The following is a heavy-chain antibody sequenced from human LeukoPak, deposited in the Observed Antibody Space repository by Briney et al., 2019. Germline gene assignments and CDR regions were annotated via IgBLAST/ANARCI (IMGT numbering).Heavy chain of an antibody. Sequence: SETLSLTCTVSGGSLSSGGYYWSWIRQHPGTGLEWIGYIYYSGSTYYNPSLKSRVTISVDTSKNQFSLKLSSVTAADTAVYYCARLRPAYYYYGMDVWGQGTTVTVSS. D-gene: IGHD6-25*01. J-gene: IGHJ6*02. CDR3: ARLRPAYYYYGMDV. V-gene: IGHV4-31*03. CDR1: GGSLSSGGYY. CDR2: IYYSGST.